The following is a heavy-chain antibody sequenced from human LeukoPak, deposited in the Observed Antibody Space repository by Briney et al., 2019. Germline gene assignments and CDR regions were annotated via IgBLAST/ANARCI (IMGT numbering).Heavy chain of an antibody. CDR3: GRNSSGDAFDV. CDR1: GYTLISYD. D-gene: IGHD6-19*01. CDR2: ISSYTGNT. V-gene: IGHV1-18*01. Sequence: GASVKVSCKASGYTLISYDISWVRQAPGQGLEWMGWISSYTGNTNYAQKLQGRVAMTTDTSTSTAYMELRSLRSDDTAVYYCGRNSSGDAFDVWGQGTMVTVSS. J-gene: IGHJ3*01.